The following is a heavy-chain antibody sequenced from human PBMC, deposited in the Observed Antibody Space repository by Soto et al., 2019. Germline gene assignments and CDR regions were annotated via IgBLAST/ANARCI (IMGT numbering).Heavy chain of an antibody. CDR2: IDYSGST. V-gene: IGHV4-31*03. CDR3: ARAEDILTGYPDY. CDR1: GGSMSSGGYY. Sequence: PSXTLSLAFTVSGGSMSSGGYYWGWIRQQPGNGLQWIGYIDYSGSTYYNPSLKSRVTISVDTSKNQFSLKLSSVTAADTAVYYCARAEDILTGYPDYWGQGTLVTVSS. J-gene: IGHJ4*02. D-gene: IGHD3-9*01.